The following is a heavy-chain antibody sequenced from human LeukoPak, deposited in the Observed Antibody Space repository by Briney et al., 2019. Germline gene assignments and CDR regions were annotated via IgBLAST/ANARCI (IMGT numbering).Heavy chain of an antibody. CDR1: GFTFSSYG. Sequence: HTGGSLRLSCAASGFTFSSYGMRWVRQAPGKGLEWVSAINGSGGKTYYVDSVKGRFTISRDNSKNTLYLQMNSLRAEDTAVYYCAKDPWGRGWYEVYVYWGEGTLVTVSS. V-gene: IGHV3-23*01. CDR3: AKDPWGRGWYEVYVY. J-gene: IGHJ4*02. CDR2: INGSGGKT. D-gene: IGHD6-19*01.